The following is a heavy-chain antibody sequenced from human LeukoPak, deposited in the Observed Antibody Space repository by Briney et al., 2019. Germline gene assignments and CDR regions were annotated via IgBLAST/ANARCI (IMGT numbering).Heavy chain of an antibody. CDR1: GVSISSYY. J-gene: IGHJ5*02. CDR2: IHYTGST. Sequence: SETLSLTCTVSGVSISSYYWSWIRQPPGKGLECIGYIHYTGSTNYNASLKTRVTISVNTSRQRFSLKVNSETAPDTRVHYCARGGYYGSGNDFRFDPWGQGTLVTVSS. D-gene: IGHD3-10*01. CDR3: ARGGYYGSGNDFRFDP. V-gene: IGHV4-59*01.